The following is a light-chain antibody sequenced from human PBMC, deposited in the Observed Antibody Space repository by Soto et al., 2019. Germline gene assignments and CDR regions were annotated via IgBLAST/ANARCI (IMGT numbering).Light chain of an antibody. CDR1: QSVSSTY. CDR3: QQYGSSRWT. CDR2: AAS. J-gene: IGKJ1*01. V-gene: IGKV3-20*01. Sequence: PGERATLSCRASQSVSSTYLAWYQQKPGQAPRPLISAASSRATGTPDRFSGSGSGTDLTLTISRLEPEDFAVYYCQQYGSSRWTFGQGTKV.